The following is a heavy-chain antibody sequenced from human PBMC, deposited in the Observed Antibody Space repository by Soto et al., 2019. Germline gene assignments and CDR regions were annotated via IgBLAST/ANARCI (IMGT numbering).Heavy chain of an antibody. Sequence: LSLTCAVSGGSISSYYWSWIRQPPGKGLEWIGYIYYSGSTNYNPSLKSRVTISVDTSKNQFSLKLSSVTAADTAVYYCARFSSGSYLDYWGHGTLVTVSS. J-gene: IGHJ4*01. CDR2: IYYSGST. CDR3: ARFSSGSYLDY. D-gene: IGHD1-26*01. CDR1: GGSISSYY. V-gene: IGHV4-59*08.